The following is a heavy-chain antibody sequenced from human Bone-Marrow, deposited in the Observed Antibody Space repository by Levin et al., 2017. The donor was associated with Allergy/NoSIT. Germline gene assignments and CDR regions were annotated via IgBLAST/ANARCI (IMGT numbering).Heavy chain of an antibody. CDR1: GGSFSGHY. CDR3: ARGGGTYCSGGSCDLDR. D-gene: IGHD2-15*01. CDR2: INYSGSI. V-gene: IGHV4-34*01. Sequence: SGGSLRLSCAVYGGSFSGHYWSWIRQPPGKGLEWIGEINYSGSINYNPSLKSRVTISVDTSNNQFSLKLSSVIAADTAVYYCARGGGTYCSGGSCDLDRWGQGTLVTVSS. J-gene: IGHJ5*02.